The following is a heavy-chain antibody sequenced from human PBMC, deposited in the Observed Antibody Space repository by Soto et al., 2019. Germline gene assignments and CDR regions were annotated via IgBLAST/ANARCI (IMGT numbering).Heavy chain of an antibody. CDR2: VTNSASNT. Sequence: GGPLRLSCAASGFTFSTYAMTWVRQAPGKGLEWVSSVTNSASNTYHADSVKGRFTISRDNSKNMLFLQMNSLRAEDTALYYCAKDLAATATGDSFDIWGQGTMVTVS. D-gene: IGHD1-1*01. CDR1: GFTFSTYA. J-gene: IGHJ3*02. V-gene: IGHV3-23*01. CDR3: AKDLAATATGDSFDI.